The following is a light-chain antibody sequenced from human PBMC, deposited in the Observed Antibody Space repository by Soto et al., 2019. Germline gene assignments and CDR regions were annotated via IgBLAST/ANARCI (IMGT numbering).Light chain of an antibody. CDR3: QQFGSSIPHT. J-gene: IGKJ2*01. V-gene: IGKV3-20*01. Sequence: EMVMTQSPGTLSLSPGERATISCRASQVIGSRYLAWYHQKSGQAPRLLIYGASSRATGIPDRFSGSGSGTDCTLPISRLEPEDFVVYYCQQFGSSIPHTFGQGTKLEIK. CDR1: QVIGSRY. CDR2: GAS.